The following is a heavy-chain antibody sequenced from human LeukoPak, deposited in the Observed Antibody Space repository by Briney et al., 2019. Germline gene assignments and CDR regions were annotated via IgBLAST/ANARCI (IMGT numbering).Heavy chain of an antibody. V-gene: IGHV3-33*01. CDR2: IWYDGSNK. CDR1: GFTFSSYG. J-gene: IGHJ4*02. D-gene: IGHD6-19*01. CDR3: ARDPGQVAGNFDY. Sequence: GGSLRLSCAASGFTFSSYGMHWVRQAPGKGLEWVAVIWYDGSNKYYVDFVKGRFTISRDNSKNTLYLQMNSLRAEDTAVYYCARDPGQVAGNFDYWGQGTLVTVSS.